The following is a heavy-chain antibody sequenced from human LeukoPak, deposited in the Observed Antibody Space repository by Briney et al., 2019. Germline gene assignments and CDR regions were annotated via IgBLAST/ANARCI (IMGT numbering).Heavy chain of an antibody. J-gene: IGHJ4*02. CDR3: ARVGYTSGWYRN. CDR2: IASDGSST. D-gene: IGHD6-19*01. Sequence: GGSLRLSCAASGCTFSSYWMNWVRQAPGKGLVWVSRIASDGSSTTYADSVKGRFSISRDNAKNTLYLQMNSLRVEDTAVYYCARVGYTSGWYRNWGQGTLVTVSS. CDR1: GCTFSSYW. V-gene: IGHV3-74*01.